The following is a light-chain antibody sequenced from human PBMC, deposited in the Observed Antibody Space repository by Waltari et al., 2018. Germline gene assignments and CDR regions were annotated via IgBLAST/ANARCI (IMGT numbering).Light chain of an antibody. V-gene: IGKV3-15*01. J-gene: IGKJ1*01. CDR2: GAS. CDR3: QQYNNWPRT. CDR1: QSINSN. Sequence: EIVMTQSPATLSVSPGERATLSCRASQSINSNVAWYQQKPGQAPRPLIYGASARATGIPFRFSGSGSGTEFTLTISSLQSDDFGVYYCQQYNNWPRTFGQGTKVEI.